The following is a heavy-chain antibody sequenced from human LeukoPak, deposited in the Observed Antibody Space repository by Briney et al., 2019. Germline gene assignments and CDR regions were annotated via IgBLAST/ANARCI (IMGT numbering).Heavy chain of an antibody. CDR2: ISGSGGST. CDR3: AKWGFLEWLLSMFDY. CDR1: GFTFTSFA. J-gene: IGHJ4*02. D-gene: IGHD3-3*01. V-gene: IGHV3-23*01. Sequence: GGSLRLSRAASGFTFTSFAMTWVRQAPGKGLEWVSAISGSGGSTYYADSVKGRFTISRDNSKNTLYLQMNSLRAEDTAVYYCAKWGFLEWLLSMFDYWGQGTLVTVSS.